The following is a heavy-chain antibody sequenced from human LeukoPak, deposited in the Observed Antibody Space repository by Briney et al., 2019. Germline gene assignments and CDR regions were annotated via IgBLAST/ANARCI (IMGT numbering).Heavy chain of an antibody. CDR2: ISSRGDST. Sequence: GALRLSCAASGFTFSNYAMSWVRQAPGRGPEWVSTISSRGDSTYDADSVKGRFTISRDNSKNTLYLQMNSLRAEDTAVYYCAKGPYCSSTSCYTSTIDYWGQGTLVTVSS. J-gene: IGHJ4*02. CDR3: AKGPYCSSTSCYTSTIDY. V-gene: IGHV3-23*01. CDR1: GFTFSNYA. D-gene: IGHD2-2*02.